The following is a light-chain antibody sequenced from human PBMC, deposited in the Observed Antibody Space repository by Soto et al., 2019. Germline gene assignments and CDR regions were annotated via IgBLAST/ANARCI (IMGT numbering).Light chain of an antibody. V-gene: IGKV3-20*01. CDR1: QSITSSY. Sequence: EIVLTQSPGTLALSPGERATLSCRASQSITSSYLAWYQQKSGQAPRLLIYGASHRATGIPDRFSGSGSGTDFTLTISRLEPEDFAVYYCHQYGSSPSTFGQGTKVEIK. CDR2: GAS. CDR3: HQYGSSPST. J-gene: IGKJ1*01.